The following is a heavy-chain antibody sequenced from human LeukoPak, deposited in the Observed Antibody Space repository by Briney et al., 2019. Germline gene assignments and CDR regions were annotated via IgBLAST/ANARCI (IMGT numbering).Heavy chain of an antibody. CDR2: ISYDGSNK. CDR1: GFTFSSYG. J-gene: IGHJ4*02. CDR3: ARDYYDSSGHVDY. D-gene: IGHD3-22*01. V-gene: IGHV3-30*03. Sequence: GRSLRLSCAASGFTFSSYGMHWVRQAPGKGLEWVAVISYDGSNKYYADSVKGRFTISRDNSKNTLYLQMNSLRAEDTAVYYCARDYYDSSGHVDYWGQGTLVTVSS.